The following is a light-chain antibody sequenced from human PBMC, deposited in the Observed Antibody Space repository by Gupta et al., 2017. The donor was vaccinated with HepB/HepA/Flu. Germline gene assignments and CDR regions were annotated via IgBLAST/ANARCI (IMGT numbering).Light chain of an antibody. CDR2: KAS. J-gene: IGKJ4*01. Sequence: DIQMTQSPATLSASVGDRVTITCRASQTISTWLAWYQQKPGKAPKLLIYKASTLETGVPSRFSGSGSGTEFTLTITSLQPDDFATYYYQPYNSYLFGGGTKVEIK. CDR3: QPYNSYL. V-gene: IGKV1-5*03. CDR1: QTISTW.